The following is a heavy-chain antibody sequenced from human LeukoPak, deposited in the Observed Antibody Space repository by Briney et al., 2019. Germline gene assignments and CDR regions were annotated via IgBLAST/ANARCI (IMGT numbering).Heavy chain of an antibody. CDR1: GGSISSYY. CDR3: ARHGYYYDSSGYTNWFDP. V-gene: IGHV4-59*08. J-gene: IGHJ5*02. Sequence: SETLSLTCTVSGGSISSYYWSWIRQPPGKGLEWIGYIYYSGSTNYNPSLKSRVTISVGTSKNQFSLKLSSVTAADTAVYYCARHGYYYDSSGYTNWFDPWGQGTLVTVSS. CDR2: IYYSGST. D-gene: IGHD3-22*01.